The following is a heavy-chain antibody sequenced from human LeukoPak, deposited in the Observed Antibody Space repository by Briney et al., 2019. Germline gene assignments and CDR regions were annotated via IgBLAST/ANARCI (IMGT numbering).Heavy chain of an antibody. V-gene: IGHV3-15*01. CDR3: IADLPDSGAHAFDY. CDR2: VKTRTEGGTI. CDR1: GFTFIHAW. J-gene: IGHJ4*02. Sequence: GGSLRLSCAASGFTFIHAWMSWVRQAPGKGLEWVGRVKTRTEGGTIDYAAPVKGKFTISRDDSRNTLYLQMNSLKTEDTAVYYCIADLPDSGAHAFDYWGQGALVTVSS. D-gene: IGHD4-17*01.